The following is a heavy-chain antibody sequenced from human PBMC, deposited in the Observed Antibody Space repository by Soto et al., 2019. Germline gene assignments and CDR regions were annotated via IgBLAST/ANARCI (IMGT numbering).Heavy chain of an antibody. CDR2: ISAYNGNT. V-gene: IGHV1-18*01. CDR1: GYTFTSYG. CDR3: AKAYTAMGSGQGGLDY. D-gene: IGHD5-18*01. J-gene: IGHJ4*02. Sequence: ASVKVSCKASGYTFTSYGISWVRQAPGQGLEWMGWISAYNGNTNYAQKFQGRVTITADESTSTAYMELSSLRSEDTAVYYCAKAYTAMGSGQGGLDYWGQGTLVTVSS.